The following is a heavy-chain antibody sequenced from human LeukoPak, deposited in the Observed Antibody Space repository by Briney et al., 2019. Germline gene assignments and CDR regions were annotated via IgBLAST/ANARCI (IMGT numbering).Heavy chain of an antibody. V-gene: IGHV4-59*12. J-gene: IGHJ4*02. CDR3: ARGPRFGMVRGVKGSYFDY. Sequence: SETLSLTCTVSGGSISSYYWSWIRQPPGKGLEWIGYIYYSGSTNYNPSLKSRVTISVDTSKNQFSLKLSSVTAADTAVYYCARGPRFGMVRGVKGSYFDYWGQGTLVTVSS. CDR1: GGSISSYY. D-gene: IGHD3-10*01. CDR2: IYYSGST.